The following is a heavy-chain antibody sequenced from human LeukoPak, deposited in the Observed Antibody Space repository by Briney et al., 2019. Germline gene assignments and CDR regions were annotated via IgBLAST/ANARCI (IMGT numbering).Heavy chain of an antibody. J-gene: IGHJ3*02. CDR1: GYTFTDYY. D-gene: IGHD2-15*01. V-gene: IGHV1-2*02. CDR3: TSANMVTATPCPFWI. CDR2: INPNSEAT. Sequence: GASVKVSSKASGYTFTDYYIHWERQAPGQGLEWMGWINPNSEATNYAQTFQGRVTMTRDTSISTAYMELSRLRSDETAMYYCTSANMVTATPCPFWIRGQGTMVTVSS.